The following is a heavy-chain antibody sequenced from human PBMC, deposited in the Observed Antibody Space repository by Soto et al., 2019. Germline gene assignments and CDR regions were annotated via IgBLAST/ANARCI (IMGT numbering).Heavy chain of an antibody. J-gene: IGHJ4*02. CDR1: GVSINSGGFY. CDR2: IYYSGST. Sequence: SETLSHTCTVSGVSINSGGFYLSWIRQHPGKGLEWIGYIYYSGSTYYNPSLKSRVIISVDTSKNQFSLRLRSVTAADTAVYYCARAASFYYDNTGYYHFDYWGQGSLVTVSS. D-gene: IGHD3-22*01. CDR3: ARAASFYYDNTGYYHFDY. V-gene: IGHV4-31*03.